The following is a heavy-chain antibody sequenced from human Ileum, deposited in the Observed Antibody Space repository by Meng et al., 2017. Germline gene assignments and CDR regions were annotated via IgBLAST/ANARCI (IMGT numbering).Heavy chain of an antibody. V-gene: IGHV7-4-1*02. CDR1: GYPFTNYG. J-gene: IGHJ4*02. Sequence: HSGFEVKNPWASGKVSCKGSGYPFTNYGMNWVRQAPGQGLEWMGWINTNTGDPTYAQAFTGRFVFSLDTSVNTAYLQISSLKAEDTAIYYCASEPRRFDHWGQGTLVTVSS. CDR2: INTNTGDP. CDR3: ASEPRRFDH.